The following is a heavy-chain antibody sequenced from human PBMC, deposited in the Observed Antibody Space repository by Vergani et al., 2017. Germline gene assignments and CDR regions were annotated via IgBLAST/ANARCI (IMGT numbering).Heavy chain of an antibody. Sequence: QLQLQESGPGLVKPSETLSLTCTVSGGSISSSSYYWGWIRQPPGKGLEWIGSIYYSGSTYYNPSLKSRVTISVDTSKNQFSLKLSSVTAADTAVYYWARHAVYYYFDYWGQGTLVTVSS. CDR1: GGSISSSSYY. D-gene: IGHD5/OR15-5a*01. V-gene: IGHV4-39*01. CDR3: ARHAVYYYFDY. CDR2: IYYSGST. J-gene: IGHJ4*02.